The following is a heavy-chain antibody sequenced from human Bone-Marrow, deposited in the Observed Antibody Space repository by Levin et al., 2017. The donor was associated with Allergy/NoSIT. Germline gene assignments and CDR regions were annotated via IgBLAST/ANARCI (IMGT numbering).Heavy chain of an antibody. CDR2: LNPDRGTT. J-gene: IGHJ5*02. Sequence: ASVKVSCKASGYTFTSFDINWVRQAPGQGLEWMGWLNPDRGTTNYAQRFQGRVTMTRNTSTSTAYMELSGLRPDDTAMYYCARNRVTSRWLDPWGQGTLVTVSS. V-gene: IGHV1-8*01. CDR1: GYTFTSFD. D-gene: IGHD2-21*02. CDR3: ARNRVTSRWLDP.